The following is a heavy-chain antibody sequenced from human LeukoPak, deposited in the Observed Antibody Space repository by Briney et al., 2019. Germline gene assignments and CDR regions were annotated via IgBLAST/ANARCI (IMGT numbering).Heavy chain of an antibody. Sequence: SVTVSFTASGGTFSIYAISWVRQAPGQGLEWMGGIIPIFGTANYAQKFQGRVTITADESTSTAYMELSSLRSEDTAVFYCARDQYDTWSRRGNFDSWGQGTLVIVSS. CDR1: GGTFSIYA. D-gene: IGHD3/OR15-3a*01. CDR2: IIPIFGTA. V-gene: IGHV1-69*13. J-gene: IGHJ4*02. CDR3: ARDQYDTWSRRGNFDS.